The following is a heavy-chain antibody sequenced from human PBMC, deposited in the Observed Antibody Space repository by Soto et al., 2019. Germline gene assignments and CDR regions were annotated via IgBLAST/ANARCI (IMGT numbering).Heavy chain of an antibody. J-gene: IGHJ4*02. D-gene: IGHD4-4*01. V-gene: IGHV3-23*01. CDR1: GFTFCSYA. CDR2: ISGSGGST. Sequence: PGGSLRLSCAASGFTFCSYAMSWVRPAPGKGLEWVSAISGSGGSTYYADSVKGRFTISRDNSKNTLYLQMNSLRAEDTAVYYCAKDHFTVTTLLFDYWGQGTLVTVSS. CDR3: AKDHFTVTTLLFDY.